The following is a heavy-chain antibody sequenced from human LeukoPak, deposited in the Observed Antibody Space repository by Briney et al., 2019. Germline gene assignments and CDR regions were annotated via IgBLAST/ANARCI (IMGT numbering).Heavy chain of an antibody. Sequence: GGSLRLSCAASGFTFSSYSMNWVRQAPGKGLEWVSYISSSSSTIYYADSVKGRFTISRDNAKNSLYLRMNSLRAEDTAVYYCAREESGSYVNWGQGTLVTVSS. CDR3: AREESGSYVN. CDR2: ISSSSSTI. J-gene: IGHJ4*02. CDR1: GFTFSSYS. V-gene: IGHV3-48*01. D-gene: IGHD1-26*01.